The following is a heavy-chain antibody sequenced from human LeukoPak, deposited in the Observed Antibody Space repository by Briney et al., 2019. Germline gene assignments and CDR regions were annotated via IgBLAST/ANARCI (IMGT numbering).Heavy chain of an antibody. CDR2: IYHSGST. V-gene: IGHV4-4*02. J-gene: IGHJ2*01. CDR3: ASSDTAQSWYFDL. Sequence: PSGTLSLTCAVSGGSISSSNWWRWVRQPPGKGLEWIGEIYHSGSTNYNPSLKSRVTISVDKSKNQFSLKLSSVTAADTAVYYCASSDTAQSWYFDLWGRGTLVTVSS. CDR1: GGSISSSNW. D-gene: IGHD5-18*01.